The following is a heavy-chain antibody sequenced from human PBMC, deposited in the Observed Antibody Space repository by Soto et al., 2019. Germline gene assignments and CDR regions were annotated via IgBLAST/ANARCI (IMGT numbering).Heavy chain of an antibody. V-gene: IGHV1-46*03. CDR1: GYTFTSYY. Sequence: ASVKVSCKASGYTFTSYYMHLVRQAPGQGLEWMGIINPSGGSTSYAQKFQGRVTMTRDTSTSTVYMELSSLRSEDTAVYYCARDGGYCSGGSCCSDYWGQGTLVTVSS. D-gene: IGHD2-15*01. CDR2: INPSGGST. CDR3: ARDGGYCSGGSCCSDY. J-gene: IGHJ4*02.